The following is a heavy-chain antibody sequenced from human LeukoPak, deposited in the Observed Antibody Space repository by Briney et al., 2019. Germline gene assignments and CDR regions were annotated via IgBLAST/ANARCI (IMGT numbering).Heavy chain of an antibody. CDR3: AREKQQLVDY. V-gene: IGHV3-48*04. D-gene: IGHD6-13*01. J-gene: IGHJ4*02. CDR1: GFTFSSYS. Sequence: PGGSLRLSCAASGFTFSSYSMNWVRQAPGKGLEWVSYISSSSTIYYADSVKGRFTISRDNAKNSLYLQMNSLRAEDTAVYYCAREKQQLVDYWGQGTLVTVSS. CDR2: ISSSSTI.